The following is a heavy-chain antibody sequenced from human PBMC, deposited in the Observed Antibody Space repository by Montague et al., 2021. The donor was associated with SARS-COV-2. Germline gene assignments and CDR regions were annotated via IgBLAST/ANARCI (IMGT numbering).Heavy chain of an antibody. CDR1: GDSISSYY. CDR2: AYYAPSTNSANT. J-gene: IGHJ3*02. V-gene: IGHV4-59*01. D-gene: IGHD3-16*01. Sequence: SETLSLTRSVSGDSISSYYYNWIRQTPGKGLEWIGYAYYAPSTNSANTNSNPSLKRRVTISLDTSENQFSLKLSSVTAADTAVYYCARTWRFGQSYGLDIWGQGTMVTVSS. CDR3: ARTWRFGQSYGLDI.